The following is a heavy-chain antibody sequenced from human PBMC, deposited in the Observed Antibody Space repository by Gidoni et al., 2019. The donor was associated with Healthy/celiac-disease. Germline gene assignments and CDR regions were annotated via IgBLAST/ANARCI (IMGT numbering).Heavy chain of an antibody. V-gene: IGHV4-59*01. Sequence: QVQLQESGPGLVKPSETLSLTCTVSGGSIRSYYWSWIRQPPGKGLDWIGYTYYRWSTHYTPPLKGRVTRSVDTSKNQFSLKLSSVTAADTAVYYCARHSSGWYGSRWFDPWGQGTLVTVSS. D-gene: IGHD6-19*01. CDR3: ARHSSGWYGSRWFDP. J-gene: IGHJ5*02. CDR1: GGSIRSYY. CDR2: TYYRWST.